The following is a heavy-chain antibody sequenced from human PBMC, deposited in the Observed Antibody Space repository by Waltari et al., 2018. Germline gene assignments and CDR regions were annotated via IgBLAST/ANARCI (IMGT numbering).Heavy chain of an antibody. V-gene: IGHV4-4*02. CDR2: VFQSGSA. D-gene: IGHD2-15*01. J-gene: IGHJ4*02. CDR3: AKISLHREGYS. CDR1: GDSLSSLSW. Sequence: QLQESGPGLVESSGTLSLTCTVSGDSLSSLSWWTWVRQPPGKGLGWIGEVFQSGSANYSPSLKSRVTLSVDKSTNQFFLTLNSVTAADTAMYYCAKISLHREGYSWGQGTLVTV.